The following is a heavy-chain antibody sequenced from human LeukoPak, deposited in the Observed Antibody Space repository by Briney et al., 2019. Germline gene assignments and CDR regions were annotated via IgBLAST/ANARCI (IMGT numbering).Heavy chain of an antibody. D-gene: IGHD2-8*02. CDR3: AKGVYCTGGVCYTGPFDY. V-gene: IGHV3-30*18. CDR1: GFTFSSYG. Sequence: GGSLRLSCAASGFTFSSYGMHWVRLAPGKGLEWVAVISYDGSNKYYADSVKGRFTISRDNSKNTLYLQMNSLRAEDTAVYYCAKGVYCTGGVCYTGPFDYWGQGTLVTVSS. CDR2: ISYDGSNK. J-gene: IGHJ4*02.